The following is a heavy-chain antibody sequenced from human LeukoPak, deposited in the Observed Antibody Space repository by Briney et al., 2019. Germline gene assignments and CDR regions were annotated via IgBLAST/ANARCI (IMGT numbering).Heavy chain of an antibody. D-gene: IGHD2-2*02. CDR3: ARHAKGDCSSTSCYTDY. CDR1: GGSISSSGYH. V-gene: IGHV4-39*01. Sequence: SETLSLTCTVSGGSISSSGYHWGWIRQPPGKGLEWIGSIYYSGSTSRVTISVDTSKNQFSLKLSSVTAADTAVYYCARHAKGDCSSTSCYTDYWGQGTLVTVSS. CDR2: IYYSGST. J-gene: IGHJ4*02.